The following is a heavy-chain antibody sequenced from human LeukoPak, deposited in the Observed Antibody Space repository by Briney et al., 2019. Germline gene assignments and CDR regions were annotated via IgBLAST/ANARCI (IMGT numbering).Heavy chain of an antibody. V-gene: IGHV1-2*02. CDR1: GYTFTGYY. J-gene: IGHJ4*02. CDR3: ARGEEASLEEITIFGVVIPYDY. CDR2: INPNSGGT. Sequence: ASVKVSCKASGYTFTGYYMHWVRQAPGQGLDWMGWINPNSGGTSYAQKFQGRVTMTRDTSISTAYMELSRLRSDDTAVYYCARGEEASLEEITIFGVVIPYDYWGQGTLVTVSS. D-gene: IGHD3-3*01.